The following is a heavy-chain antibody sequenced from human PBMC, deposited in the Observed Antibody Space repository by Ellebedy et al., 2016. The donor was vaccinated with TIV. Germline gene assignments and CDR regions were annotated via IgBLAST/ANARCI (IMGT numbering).Heavy chain of an antibody. D-gene: IGHD3-9*01. Sequence: ASVKVSXXASGYTFTSYAIHWARQVLGQRPEWIGWINGANGNTKYSQKFQGRVTIARDTSASIAYMELRSLTSEDTAVYYCARDLALRDFRGFDPWGQGTLVTVSS. CDR1: GYTFTSYA. CDR3: ARDLALRDFRGFDP. V-gene: IGHV1-3*01. CDR2: INGANGNT. J-gene: IGHJ5*02.